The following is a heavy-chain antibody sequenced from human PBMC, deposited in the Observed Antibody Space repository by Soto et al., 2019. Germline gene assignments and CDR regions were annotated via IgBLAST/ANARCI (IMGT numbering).Heavy chain of an antibody. J-gene: IGHJ5*02. V-gene: IGHV1-8*01. Sequence: AASVKVSCKASGYSFTNNDVTWVRQATGQGLEWMGWMNPGSGDTGYAQKFQCRVTMTRDISIATAYMELSSLRSDDTAIYYCARMATFGSLNWFDPWGQGTLVTVS. CDR2: MNPGSGDT. CDR1: GYSFTNND. CDR3: ARMATFGSLNWFDP. D-gene: IGHD3-16*01.